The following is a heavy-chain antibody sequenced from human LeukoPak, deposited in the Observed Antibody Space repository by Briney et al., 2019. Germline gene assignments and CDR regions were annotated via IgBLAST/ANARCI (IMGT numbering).Heavy chain of an antibody. J-gene: IGHJ4*02. CDR3: AKGGGSSCYSPSDY. D-gene: IGHD2-15*01. Sequence: GGSLRLSCGGSGFTFSSYAMSWVRQAPGKGLEWVSAISGSGTDTFYANSVKGRLTISRDNPKNTLYLQMNSLRAGDTAVYYCAKGGGSSCYSPSDYWGQGTLVTVSS. V-gene: IGHV3-23*01. CDR2: ISGSGTDT. CDR1: GFTFSSYA.